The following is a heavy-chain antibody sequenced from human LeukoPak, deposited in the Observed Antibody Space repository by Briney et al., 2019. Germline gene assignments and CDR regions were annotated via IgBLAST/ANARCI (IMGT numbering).Heavy chain of an antibody. J-gene: IGHJ4*02. Sequence: GGSLRLSCAAPGFAFSTYSMNWVRQAPGKGLQWISSISSGSTYIFYADSVKGRFTISRDNAKNSLYLQMNSLRAEDTAMYYCVSYDSSGYASFDYWGQGTLVTVSS. D-gene: IGHD3-22*01. CDR2: ISSGSTYI. CDR3: VSYDSSGYASFDY. V-gene: IGHV3-21*01. CDR1: GFAFSTYS.